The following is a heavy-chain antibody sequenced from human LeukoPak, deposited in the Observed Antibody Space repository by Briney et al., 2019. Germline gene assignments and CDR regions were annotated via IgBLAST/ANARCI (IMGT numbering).Heavy chain of an antibody. J-gene: IGHJ4*02. Sequence: PGRSLRLSCAASGFTFSSYGMHWVRQAPGKGLEWVAVIWYDGSNKYYADSVKGRFTISRDNSKNTLYMQMNSLRAEDTAVYYRAKDNSYGYDYWGQGTLVTVSS. CDR3: AKDNSYGYDY. CDR2: IWYDGSNK. CDR1: GFTFSSYG. V-gene: IGHV3-33*06. D-gene: IGHD5-18*01.